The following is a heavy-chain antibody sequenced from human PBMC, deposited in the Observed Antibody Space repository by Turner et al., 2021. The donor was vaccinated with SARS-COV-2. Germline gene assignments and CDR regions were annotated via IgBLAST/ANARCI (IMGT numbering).Heavy chain of an antibody. V-gene: IGHV4-59*08. CDR3: ATSLRRGYNWFDP. CDR1: GGSISSYY. J-gene: IGHJ5*02. CDR2: IYYSGST. D-gene: IGHD3-10*01. Sequence: QVQLQESGPGLVKPSETLSLTCTVSGGSISSYYWNWIRQPPGKGLEWIGYIYYSGSTNYNPSLKSRVTLSVDTSKNQFSLKLTSVTAADTAVYYCATSLRRGYNWFDPWGQGTLVTVSS.